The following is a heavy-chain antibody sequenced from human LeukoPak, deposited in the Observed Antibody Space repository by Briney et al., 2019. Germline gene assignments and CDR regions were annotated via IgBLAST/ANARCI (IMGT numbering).Heavy chain of an antibody. CDR3: ARGGIRNRHYYYYMDV. D-gene: IGHD1-14*01. CDR2: INHSGST. CDR1: GGSFNGYY. V-gene: IGHV4-34*01. J-gene: IGHJ6*03. Sequence: PSETLSLTCAVYGGSFNGYYWSWIRQPPEKGLEWIGEINHSGSTNYNPSLKSRVTISVHTSKNQFSLKLSSVTAADTAVYYCARGGIRNRHYYYYMDVWGKGTTVTVSS.